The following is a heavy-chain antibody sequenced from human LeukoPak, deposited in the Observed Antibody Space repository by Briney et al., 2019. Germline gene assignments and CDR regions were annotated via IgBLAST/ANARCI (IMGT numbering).Heavy chain of an antibody. V-gene: IGHV3-53*01. CDR2: IYSGGST. CDR3: AKSGSSSWFLDY. J-gene: IGHJ4*02. CDR1: GFTVSSNY. Sequence: GGSLRLSCAASGFTVSSNYMSWVRQAPGRGLEWVSVIYSGGSTYYADSVKGRFTISRDNSKNTLYLQMNSLRAEDTAVYYCAKSGSSSWFLDYWGQGALVTVSS. D-gene: IGHD6-13*01.